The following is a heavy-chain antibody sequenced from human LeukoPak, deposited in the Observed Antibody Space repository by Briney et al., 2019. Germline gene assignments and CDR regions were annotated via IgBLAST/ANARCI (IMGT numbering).Heavy chain of an antibody. D-gene: IGHD5-18*01. CDR2: IYYSGST. J-gene: IGHJ6*02. Sequence: SETLSLTCTVSGGSISSYYWSWIRQPPGKGLEWIGYIYYSGSTNYKPSLKSRVTISVDTSKNQFSLKLSSVTAADTAVYYCARGGYSYGSLYYYYGMDVWGQGTTVTVSS. CDR1: GGSISSYY. V-gene: IGHV4-59*01. CDR3: ARGGYSYGSLYYYYGMDV.